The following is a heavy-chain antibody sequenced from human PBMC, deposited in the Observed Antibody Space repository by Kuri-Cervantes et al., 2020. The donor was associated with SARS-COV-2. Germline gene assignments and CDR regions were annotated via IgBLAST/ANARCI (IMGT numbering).Heavy chain of an antibody. V-gene: IGHV3-21*01. D-gene: IGHD6-6*01. CDR3: ARDRGKIAARIYYYYGMDV. CDR2: ISSSSSYI. CDR1: GFTFSSYS. Sequence: GEFLKISCAASGFTFSSYSINWVRQAPGKGLEWVSSISSSSSYIYYADSVKGRFTISRDNAKNSLYLQMNSLRAEDTAVYYCARDRGKIAARIYYYYGMDVWGQGTTVTVSS. J-gene: IGHJ6*02.